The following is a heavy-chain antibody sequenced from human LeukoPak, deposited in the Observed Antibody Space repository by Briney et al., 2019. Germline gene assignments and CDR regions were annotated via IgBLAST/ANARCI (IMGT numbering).Heavy chain of an antibody. CDR1: GFTFSNYA. CDR2: ISGSGGAT. J-gene: IGHJ6*02. V-gene: IGHV3-23*01. Sequence: PGGSLRLSCAASGFTFSNYAMSWVRQAPGKGLEWVSGISGSGGATYYADSVKGRFTISRDNSKNTLYLQMSGLRAEDTAVYYCAKKVITYHYGMDVWGQGTTVTVSS. CDR3: AKKVITYHYGMDV. D-gene: IGHD2-21*01.